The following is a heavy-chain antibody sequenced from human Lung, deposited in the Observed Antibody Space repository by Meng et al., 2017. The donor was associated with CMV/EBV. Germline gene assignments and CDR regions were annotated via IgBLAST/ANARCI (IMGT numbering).Heavy chain of an antibody. CDR2: ISSSSSYI. CDR1: GFTFSSYS. V-gene: IGHV3-21*01. D-gene: IGHD3-22*01. Sequence: GGSLRLSXAASGFTFSSYSMNWVRQAPGKGLEWVSSISSSSSYIYYADSVKGRFTISRDNAKNSLYLQMNSLRAEDTAVYYCARDSGYYFDAFDIWGQGTMVTVSS. CDR3: ARDSGYYFDAFDI. J-gene: IGHJ3*02.